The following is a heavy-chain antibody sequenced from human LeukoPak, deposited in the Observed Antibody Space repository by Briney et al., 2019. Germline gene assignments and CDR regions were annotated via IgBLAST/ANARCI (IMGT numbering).Heavy chain of an antibody. D-gene: IGHD3-22*01. J-gene: IGHJ4*02. V-gene: IGHV3-30*04. CDR3: ATLYYYDSSGYYYFDY. CDR2: ISYDGSNK. CDR1: GFTFSSYA. Sequence: GGSLRLSCAASGFTFSSYAMHWVRQAPGKGLEWVAVISYDGSNKYYADSVKGRFTISRDNSKNTLYLQTNSLRAEDTDVYYCATLYYYDSSGYYYFDYCGQGTLVTVSS.